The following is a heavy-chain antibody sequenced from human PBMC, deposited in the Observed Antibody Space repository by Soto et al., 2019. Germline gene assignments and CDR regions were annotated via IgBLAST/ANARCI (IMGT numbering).Heavy chain of an antibody. CDR2: IYWNDDK. CDR1: GFSLSTSGVG. V-gene: IGHV2-5*01. CDR3: ADTHLYYYGSGNVRLWFDP. Sequence: QITLKESGPTLVKPTQPLTLTCTFSGFSLSTSGVGVGWIRQPPGKALEWRALIYWNDDKRYSPSLKSRLSSTKDTPKHQVVLTLTNMDPVDTATYYCADTHLYYYGSGNVRLWFDPWGQGTLVTAS. D-gene: IGHD3-10*01. J-gene: IGHJ5*02.